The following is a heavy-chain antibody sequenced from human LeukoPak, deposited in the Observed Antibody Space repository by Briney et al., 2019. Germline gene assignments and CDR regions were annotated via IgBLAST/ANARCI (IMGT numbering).Heavy chain of an antibody. CDR2: IYYSGST. V-gene: IGHV4-31*03. Sequence: PSETLSLTCTVSGGSISSGGYYWSWIRQHPGKGLGWIGYIYYSGSTYYNPSLKSRVTISVDTSKNQFSLKLSSVTAADTAVYYCARIPRGTIFGVVTRDAFDIWGQGTMVTVSS. CDR3: ARIPRGTIFGVVTRDAFDI. J-gene: IGHJ3*02. CDR1: GGSISSGGYY. D-gene: IGHD3-3*01.